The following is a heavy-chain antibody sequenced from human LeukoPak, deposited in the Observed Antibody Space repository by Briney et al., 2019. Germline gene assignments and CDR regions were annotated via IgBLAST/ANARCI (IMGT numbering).Heavy chain of an antibody. CDR2: IYYSGST. J-gene: IGHJ4*02. Sequence: SETLSLTCTVSGXSISRSADYWSWIRQFPGKGLEWIGYIYYSGSTYYNPSLKSRVTVSVDTSKNQFSLKLTSVTAADTAVYFCARRNYGDYDHYFDYWGQGILVTVSS. V-gene: IGHV4-31*03. D-gene: IGHD4-17*01. CDR1: GXSISRSADY. CDR3: ARRNYGDYDHYFDY.